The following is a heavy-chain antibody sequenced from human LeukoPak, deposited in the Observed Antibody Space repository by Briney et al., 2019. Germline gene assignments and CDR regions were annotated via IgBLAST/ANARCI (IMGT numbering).Heavy chain of an antibody. CDR2: LDPNSGGT. Sequence: VASVKVFCKASGYTFTVYAMHWVRQAPGQGLEWVGRLDPNSGGTNYAQDFQGRVTITRDTSINTAYMELSRLRSDDTAKYYCTRDLTISGPIGIWGQGTLVTVSA. J-gene: IGHJ4*02. CDR1: GYTFTVYA. V-gene: IGHV1-2*06. D-gene: IGHD3-9*01. CDR3: TRDLTISGPIGI.